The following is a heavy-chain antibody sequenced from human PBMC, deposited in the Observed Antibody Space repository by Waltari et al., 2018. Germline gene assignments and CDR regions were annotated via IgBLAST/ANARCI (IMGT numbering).Heavy chain of an antibody. J-gene: IGHJ4*02. CDR1: GFSRCSYS. CDR2: ISSSGSTI. Sequence: VRLVESGGGLVQPGGFLRLSCAVSGFSRCSYSMNWVRQAPGRGLEWISYISSSGSTIYYADSVKGRFTISRDSAKNSLYLQMNSLRDEDTAVYYCARVVARDWGQGTLVTVSS. V-gene: IGHV3-48*02. CDR3: ARVVARD.